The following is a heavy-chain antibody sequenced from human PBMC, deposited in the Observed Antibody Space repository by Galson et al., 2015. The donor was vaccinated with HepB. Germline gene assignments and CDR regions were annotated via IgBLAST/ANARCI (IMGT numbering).Heavy chain of an antibody. CDR3: ARDRARIAARPWWVDP. CDR2: IWYDGSNK. D-gene: IGHD6-6*01. J-gene: IGHJ5*02. V-gene: IGHV3-33*01. Sequence: SLRLSCAASGFTFSSYGMHWVRQAPGKGLEWVAVIWYDGSNKYYADSVKGRFTISRDNSKNTLYLQMNSLRAEDTAVYYCARDRARIAARPWWVDPWGQGTLVTGSS. CDR1: GFTFSSYG.